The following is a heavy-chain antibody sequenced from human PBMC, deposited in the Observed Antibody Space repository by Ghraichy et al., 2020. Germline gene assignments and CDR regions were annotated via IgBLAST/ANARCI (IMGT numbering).Heavy chain of an antibody. J-gene: IGHJ4*02. CDR2: ISSSSSYI. V-gene: IGHV3-21*01. CDR3: ACPILRYFDWSSPNFDY. Sequence: GGSLRLSCAASGFTFSSYSMNWVRQAPGKGLEWVSSISSSSSYIYNADSVKGRFTISRDNAKNSLYLQMNSLRAEDTAVYYCACPILRYFDWSSPNFDYWGQGTLVTVSS. D-gene: IGHD3-9*01. CDR1: GFTFSSYS.